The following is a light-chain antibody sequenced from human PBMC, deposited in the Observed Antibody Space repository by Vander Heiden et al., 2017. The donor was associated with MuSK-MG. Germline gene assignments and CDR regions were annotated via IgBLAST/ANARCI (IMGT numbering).Light chain of an antibody. V-gene: IGKV2D-29*01. Sequence: DVVVTQTPLSLSVTPGQPASISCKSSQSLLHTDGKTYLYWYLQKSFQPPQLLIYEVSNRFSGVPERFPGSGSGTDFTLKMRRVDAEDVGVYYCRQSMEVALTFGGGTRVEMK. CDR3: RQSMEVALT. J-gene: IGKJ4*01. CDR1: QSLLHTDGKTY. CDR2: EVS.